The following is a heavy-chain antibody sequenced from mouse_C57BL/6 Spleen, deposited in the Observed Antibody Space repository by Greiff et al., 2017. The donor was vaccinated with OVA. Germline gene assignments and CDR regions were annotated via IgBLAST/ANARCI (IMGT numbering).Heavy chain of an antibody. V-gene: IGHV1-42*01. CDR3: ARSGGSSPLDY. CDR2: INPSTGGT. D-gene: IGHD1-1*01. CDR1: GYSFTGYY. Sequence: VQLQQSGPELVKPGASVKISCKASGYSFTGYYMNWVKQSPEKSLEWIGEINPSTGGTTYNQKFKAKATLTVDKSSSTAYMQLKSLTSEDSAVYYCARSGGSSPLDYWGQGTTLTVSS. J-gene: IGHJ2*01.